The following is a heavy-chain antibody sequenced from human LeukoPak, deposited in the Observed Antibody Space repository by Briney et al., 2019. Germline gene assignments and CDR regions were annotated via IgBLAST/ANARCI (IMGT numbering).Heavy chain of an antibody. CDR2: INHSGST. D-gene: IGHD3-3*01. J-gene: IGHJ4*02. Sequence: SETLSLTCAVSGGSISSGGYYWSWIRQPPGKGLEWIGEINHSGSTNYNPSLKSRVTISVDTSKNQFSLKLSSVTAADTAVYYCARILGDFWSGYYLAFDYWGQGTLVTVPS. CDR1: GGSISSGGYY. V-gene: IGHV4-34*01. CDR3: ARILGDFWSGYYLAFDY.